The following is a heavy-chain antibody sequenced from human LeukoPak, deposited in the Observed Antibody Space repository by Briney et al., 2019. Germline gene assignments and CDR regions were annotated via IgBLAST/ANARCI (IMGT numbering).Heavy chain of an antibody. CDR1: GYTFTDYY. CDR3: ARDIVVVPAANGAFDI. CDR2: IIPILGIA. V-gene: IGHV1-69*04. D-gene: IGHD2-2*01. J-gene: IGHJ3*02. Sequence: GASVKVSCKASGYTFTDYYMHWVRQAPGQGLEWMGRIIPILGIANYAQKFQGRVTITADKSTSTAYMELSSLRSEDTAVYYCARDIVVVPAANGAFDIWGQGTMVTVSS.